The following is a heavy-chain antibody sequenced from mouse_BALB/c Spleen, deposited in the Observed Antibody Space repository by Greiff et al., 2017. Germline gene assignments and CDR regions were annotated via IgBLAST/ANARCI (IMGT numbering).Heavy chain of an antibody. CDR3: ARYLGGYAMDY. Sequence: QVHVKQSGAELVRPGVSVKISCKGSGYTFTDYAMHWVKQSHAKSLEWIGVISTYYGDASYNQKFKGKATMTVDKSSSTAYMELARLTSEDSAIYYCARYLGGYAMDYWGQGTSVTVSS. V-gene: IGHV1S137*01. J-gene: IGHJ4*01. CDR2: ISTYYGDA. CDR1: GYTFTDYA. D-gene: IGHD5-1*01.